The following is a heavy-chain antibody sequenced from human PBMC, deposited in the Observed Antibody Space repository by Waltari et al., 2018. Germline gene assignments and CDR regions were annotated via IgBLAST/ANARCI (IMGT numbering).Heavy chain of an antibody. CDR3: ARGNRYGGAYFFDS. J-gene: IGHJ4*02. CDR1: GFTFRSYG. CDR2: IWYDGDNK. V-gene: IGHV3-33*01. Sequence: QVQLVESGGGVVQPGTSLRLSCAASGFTFRSYGMHWVRQAPGKGVEWVSIIWYDGDNKYYADSVKGRFTISRDNSKNTLYLEVNSLRAEDTAVYYCARGNRYGGAYFFDSWGPGTLVTVSS. D-gene: IGHD3-10*01.